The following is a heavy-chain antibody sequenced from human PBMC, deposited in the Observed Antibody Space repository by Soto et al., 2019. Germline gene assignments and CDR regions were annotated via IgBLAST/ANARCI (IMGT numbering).Heavy chain of an antibody. CDR1: GCTFTSYD. Sequence: ASVKVSCKASGCTFTSYDMNWVRQATGQGLEWMGWMNPNSGNTGYAQMFQGRVTMTRNTSISTAYMELSSLRSEDTAVYYCARGLVATGGMDVWGQGTTVTVSS. CDR3: ARGLVATGGMDV. D-gene: IGHD5-12*01. CDR2: MNPNSGNT. V-gene: IGHV1-8*01. J-gene: IGHJ6*02.